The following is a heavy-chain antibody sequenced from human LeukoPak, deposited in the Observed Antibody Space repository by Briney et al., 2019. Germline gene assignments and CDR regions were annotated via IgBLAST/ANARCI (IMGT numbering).Heavy chain of an antibody. CDR3: AKYLFGSY. D-gene: IGHD3-10*02. V-gene: IGHV4-59*01. CDR2: IYYSGTT. J-gene: IGHJ4*02. Sequence: SETLSLTCTVSGGSISGYYWSWIRQPPGKGLEWIGYIYYSGTTSYNPSLRSRVTMSVDTSKNQFSLRLSSVTAADTAVYYCAKYLFGSYWGQGTLVTVSS. CDR1: GGSISGYY.